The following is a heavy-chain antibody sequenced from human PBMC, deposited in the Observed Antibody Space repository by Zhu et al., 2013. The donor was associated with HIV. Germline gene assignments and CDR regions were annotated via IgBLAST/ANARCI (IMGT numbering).Heavy chain of an antibody. J-gene: IGHJ4*02. CDR3: ASNLNRGYCSGGSCVPFDY. V-gene: IGHV3-30*03. Sequence: VQLVESGGGVVQPGRSLRLSCAASGFTFSSYGMHWVRQAPGKGLEWVAVISYDGSYKYYADSVKGRFTISRDNSKNTLYLQMNSLRPEDTAVYYCASNLNRGYCSGGSCVPFDYWAREPWSPSPQ. CDR1: GFTFSSYG. D-gene: IGHD2-15*01. CDR2: ISYDGSYK.